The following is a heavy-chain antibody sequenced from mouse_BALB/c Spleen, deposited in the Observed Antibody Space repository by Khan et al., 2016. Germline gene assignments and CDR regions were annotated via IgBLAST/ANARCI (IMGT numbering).Heavy chain of an antibody. D-gene: IGHD3-1*01. V-gene: IGHV2-5*01. CDR3: AKNTLGYAMDY. J-gene: IGHJ4*01. Sequence: QVQLPASLPFLFPPSHILSITCTVSGFSLTSYGVHWVRQSPGKGLEWLGVIWRGGSTDYNAAFMSRLSITKDNSKSQVFFKMNSLQADDTAIYYCAKNTLGYAMDYWGQGTSVTVSS. CDR2: IWRGGST. CDR1: GFSLTSYG.